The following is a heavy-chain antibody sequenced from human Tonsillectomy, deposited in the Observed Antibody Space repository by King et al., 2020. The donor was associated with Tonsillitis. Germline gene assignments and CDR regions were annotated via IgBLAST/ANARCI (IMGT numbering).Heavy chain of an antibody. CDR3: TRLHYFGSGDSDF. V-gene: IGHV3-73*02. CDR2: IRSKANGYAT. J-gene: IGHJ4*02. Sequence: DVQLVESGGGLVQPGGSLKLSCTASGFTFSGSAMHWVRQASGKGLEWVGRIRSKANGYATAYAASVKGRFTISRDDSKNTAFLQMNSLKIEDTAVYYCTRLHYFGSGDSDFWGQGTLVTVSS. CDR1: GFTFSGSA. D-gene: IGHD3-10*01.